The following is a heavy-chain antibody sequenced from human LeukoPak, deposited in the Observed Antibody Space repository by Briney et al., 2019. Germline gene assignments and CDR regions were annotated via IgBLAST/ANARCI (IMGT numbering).Heavy chain of an antibody. CDR1: GFTVSSNY. CDR2: IHSGGNT. V-gene: IGHV3-53*01. CDR3: ARGDIVVVPTAVGSWDY. J-gene: IGHJ4*02. D-gene: IGHD2-2*01. Sequence: GGSLRLSCAASGFTVSSNYMSWVRQAPGKGLEWVSVIHSGGNTSYADSVKGRFTISRDNSKNTLYLQMNSLRAEDTAVYYCARGDIVVVPTAVGSWDYWGQGTLVTVSS.